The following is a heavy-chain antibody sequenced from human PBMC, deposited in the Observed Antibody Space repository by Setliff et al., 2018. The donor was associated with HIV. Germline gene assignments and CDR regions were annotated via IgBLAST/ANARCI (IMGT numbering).Heavy chain of an antibody. CDR3: ARGSSWQYYYYYYMDV. CDR2: FDPEDVET. J-gene: IGHJ6*03. CDR1: GYTLTELS. Sequence: ASVKVSCKVSGYTLTELSMRWVRQAPGKGLEWMGGFDPEDVETIYAQKFQGRVTITTDESTSTAYMELSSLTSEDTAVYYCARGSSWQYYYYYYMDVWGKGTTVTVSS. D-gene: IGHD6-13*01. V-gene: IGHV1-24*01.